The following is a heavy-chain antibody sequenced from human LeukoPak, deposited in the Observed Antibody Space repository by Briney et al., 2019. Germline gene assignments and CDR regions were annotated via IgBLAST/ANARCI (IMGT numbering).Heavy chain of an antibody. D-gene: IGHD3-16*01. CDR3: ARNVRGGSTYLDY. V-gene: IGHV4-59*12. CDR1: GGSISSYY. Sequence: SETLSLTCTVSGGSISSYYWSWIRQPPGKGLEWIGYIYYSGSTNYNPSLKSRVTISVDTSKNQFSLKLTSVTAADTAVCFCARNVRGGSTYLDYWGQGTLVTVSS. CDR2: IYYSGST. J-gene: IGHJ4*02.